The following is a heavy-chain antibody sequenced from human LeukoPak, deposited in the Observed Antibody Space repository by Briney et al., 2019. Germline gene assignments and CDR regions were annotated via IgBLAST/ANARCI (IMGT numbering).Heavy chain of an antibody. V-gene: IGHV3-48*01. CDR3: ARGSSSWYLNFDY. CDR1: GFTFSSYS. Sequence: GGSLRLSCAGSGFTFSSYSMKWVRQAPGKGLEWVSYISSSSSTIYYADSVKGRFTISRDNAKNSLYLQMNSLRAEDTAVYYCARGSSSWYLNFDYWGQGTLVTVSS. CDR2: ISSSSSTI. J-gene: IGHJ4*02. D-gene: IGHD6-13*01.